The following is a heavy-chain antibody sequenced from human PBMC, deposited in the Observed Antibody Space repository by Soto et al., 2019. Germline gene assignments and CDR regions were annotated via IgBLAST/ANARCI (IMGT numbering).Heavy chain of an antibody. CDR2: ISAYNGNT. CDR1: GYTFTSYG. Sequence: ASVKVSCKASGYTFTSYGISWVRQAPGQGLEWMGWISAYNGNTNYAQKLQGRVTMTTDTSTSTAYMELRSLRSDDTAVYYCARVWMVRGVDGAFDIWGQGTMVTVSS. D-gene: IGHD3-10*01. J-gene: IGHJ3*02. CDR3: ARVWMVRGVDGAFDI. V-gene: IGHV1-18*01.